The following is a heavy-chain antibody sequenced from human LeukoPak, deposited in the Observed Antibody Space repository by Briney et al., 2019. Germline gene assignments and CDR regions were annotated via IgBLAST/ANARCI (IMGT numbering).Heavy chain of an antibody. CDR3: VKKIRGPSHPLDF. V-gene: IGHV1-2*02. D-gene: IGHD5-12*01. Sequence: GASVKVSCKASGYTFTGYSIHWVRQAPGQGLEWMGWINPENGDTGYAHNFQGRVTMTSDTSITTAYVELSSLRSDDTAVYYCVKKIRGPSHPLDFWGQGTLVTVSS. J-gene: IGHJ4*02. CDR1: GYTFTGYS. CDR2: INPENGDT.